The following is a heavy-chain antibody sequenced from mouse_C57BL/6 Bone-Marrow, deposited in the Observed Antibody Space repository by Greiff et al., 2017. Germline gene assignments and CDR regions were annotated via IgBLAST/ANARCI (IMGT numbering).Heavy chain of an antibody. V-gene: IGHV1-22*01. CDR2: INPNTGGT. Sequence: VQLKESGPELVKPGASVKMSCKASGYTFTDYNMPWVKQSHGKSLEWIGYINPNTGGTSYNQKFKGKATLTVNKSSSTAYMELRSLTSEDSAVYYSARKYGDYLDYWGQGTTLTVSS. CDR3: ARKYGDYLDY. CDR1: GYTFTDYN. J-gene: IGHJ2*01. D-gene: IGHD1-1*02.